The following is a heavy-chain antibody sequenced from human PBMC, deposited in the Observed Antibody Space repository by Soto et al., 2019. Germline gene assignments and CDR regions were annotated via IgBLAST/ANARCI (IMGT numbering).Heavy chain of an antibody. D-gene: IGHD2-2*01. J-gene: IGHJ4*02. CDR1: GYTFTGYY. CDR2: IDPSSGGT. CDR3: ARDRGVPAVTITSPDS. V-gene: IGHV1-2*02. Sequence: QEQLVQSGAEVKRPGASVKVSCKASGYTFTGYYIHWVRQAPGQGPEWMGWIDPSSGGTNFAQKIQGRVTMTRDTSISTAYMELSRLRSDDAAVYYCARDRGVPAVTITSPDSWGQGTLVTVSS.